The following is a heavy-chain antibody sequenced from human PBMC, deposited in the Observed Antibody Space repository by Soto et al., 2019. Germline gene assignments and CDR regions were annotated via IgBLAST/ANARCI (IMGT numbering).Heavy chain of an antibody. V-gene: IGHV4-31*03. CDR1: GGSISSGGYY. J-gene: IGHJ4*02. Sequence: QVQLQESGAGLVKPSQTLSLTGTVSGGSISSGGYYWSWIRQHPGKGLEWIGYIYYSGSTYYNPSLKSRVTISVDTSKNQFSLKLSSVTAADTAVYYCARASYGLSSLFDYWGQGTLVTVSS. D-gene: IGHD5-18*01. CDR2: IYYSGST. CDR3: ARASYGLSSLFDY.